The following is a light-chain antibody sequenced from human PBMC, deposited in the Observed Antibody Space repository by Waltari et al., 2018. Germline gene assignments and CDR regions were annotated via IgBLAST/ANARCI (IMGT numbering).Light chain of an antibody. CDR2: GND. CDR1: SLRTSY. CDR3: SSRNGRASQVV. V-gene: IGLV3-19*01. J-gene: IGLJ3*02. Sequence: SSVLTQDPAVSVALGQTVRFTCQGDSLRTSYASWYQVKPGQAPVLVIYGNDKPPSGIPDRISGYRAGTTSSLTITGAQAEDEADDYCSSRNGRASQVVFAGGTKVTVL.